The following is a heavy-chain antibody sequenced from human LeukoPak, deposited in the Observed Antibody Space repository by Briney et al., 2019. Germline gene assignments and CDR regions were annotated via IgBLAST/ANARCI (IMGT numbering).Heavy chain of an antibody. Sequence: ASVKVSCKASGYIFTSYDINWVRQATGQGLEWMGWMNPNSGNTGYAQKFQGRVTITRDTSASTAYMELSSLRSEDTAVYYCAASGGDSFDQWGQGTLVTVSS. CDR3: AASGGDSFDQ. D-gene: IGHD3-22*01. J-gene: IGHJ4*02. CDR2: MNPNSGNT. V-gene: IGHV1-8*01. CDR1: GYIFTSYD.